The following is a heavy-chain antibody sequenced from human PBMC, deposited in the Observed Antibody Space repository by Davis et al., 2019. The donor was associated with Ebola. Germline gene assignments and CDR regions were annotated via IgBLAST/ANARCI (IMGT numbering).Heavy chain of an antibody. CDR2: ISDSGSTI. V-gene: IGHV3-11*01. CDR3: ARERSDCEDVLDY. CDR1: GFSLSDHY. Sequence: GESLKISCAASGFSLSDHYMGWVRQRPGEGLEWIAYISDSGSTIYYADSVKGRFTVSRENAKNSLFLQMDSLRVDDTAVYYCARERSDCEDVLDYWGQGTRVTVSS. D-gene: IGHD2-21*02. J-gene: IGHJ4*02.